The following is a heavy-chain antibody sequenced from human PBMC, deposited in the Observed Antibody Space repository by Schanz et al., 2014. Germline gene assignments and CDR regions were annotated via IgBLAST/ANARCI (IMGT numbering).Heavy chain of an antibody. J-gene: IGHJ4*02. CDR2: IKGDSSEK. D-gene: IGHD5-12*01. V-gene: IGHV3-7*03. Sequence: EVQLVESGGALVQPGGSLRLSCSASGFTFSDHWMSWVRQAPGKGLEWVANIKGDSSEKAYVDSVRGRFTLSRDKVKNPVYSQMNSLRVEDTAVYYCARDPNSVNELDYWGQGTLVTVSS. CDR1: GFTFSDHW. CDR3: ARDPNSVNELDY.